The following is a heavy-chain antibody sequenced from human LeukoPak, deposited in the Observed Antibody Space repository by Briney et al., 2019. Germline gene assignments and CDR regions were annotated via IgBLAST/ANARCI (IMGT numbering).Heavy chain of an antibody. Sequence: GGSLRLSCAASGFTFSSYGMHWVRQAPGKGLEGVAVIWYDGSNKYYADSVKGRFTISRDNSKNTLYLQMNSLRAEDTAVYYCARPVLRFLDWSSIDYWGQGTLVTVSS. J-gene: IGHJ4*02. CDR3: ARPVLRFLDWSSIDY. V-gene: IGHV3-33*01. CDR2: IWYDGSNK. CDR1: GFTFSSYG. D-gene: IGHD3-3*01.